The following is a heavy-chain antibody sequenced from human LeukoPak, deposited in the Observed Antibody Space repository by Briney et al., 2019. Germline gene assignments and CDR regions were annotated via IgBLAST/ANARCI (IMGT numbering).Heavy chain of an antibody. V-gene: IGHV4-34*01. J-gene: IGHJ6*02. CDR3: ARVATIPYYYYGMDV. D-gene: IGHD5-12*01. CDR1: GGSFSGYY. CDR2: INHSGST. Sequence: SETLSLTCAVYGGSFSGYYWSWIRQPPGKGLEWIGEINHSGSTNYNPSLKSRVTISVDTSKNQLSLKLSSVTAADTAVYYCARVATIPYYYYGMDVWGQGTTVTVSS.